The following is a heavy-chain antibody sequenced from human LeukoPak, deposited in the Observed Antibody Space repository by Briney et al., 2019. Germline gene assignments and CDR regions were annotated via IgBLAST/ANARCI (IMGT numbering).Heavy chain of an antibody. J-gene: IGHJ4*02. CDR1: GGSFSGYY. Sequence: SETLSLTCAVYGGSFSGYYWSWIRQPPGKGLEWIGYIYYSGSTNYNPSLKSRVTISVDTSKNQFSLKLSSVTAADTAVYYCASGGYCSGGSCYYPTFDYWGQGTLVTVSS. CDR2: IYYSGST. V-gene: IGHV4-59*01. D-gene: IGHD2-15*01. CDR3: ASGGYCSGGSCYYPTFDY.